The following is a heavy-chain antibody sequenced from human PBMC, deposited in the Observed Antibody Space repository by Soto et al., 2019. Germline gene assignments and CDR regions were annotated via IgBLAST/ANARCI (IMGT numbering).Heavy chain of an antibody. V-gene: IGHV3-30*18. Sequence: QVQLVESGGGVVQPGRSLRLSCAASGFTFTSYGMHWVRQAPGKGLEWVSVIAYGGIDKYYGSSVKGRFTTSRDSTKNTLYLQMGSLSSEDSALYYCAKGSYGGRYGIDVWGRGTTVIVSS. CDR1: GFTFTSYG. CDR3: AKGSYGGRYGIDV. J-gene: IGHJ6*02. D-gene: IGHD4-17*01. CDR2: IAYGGIDK.